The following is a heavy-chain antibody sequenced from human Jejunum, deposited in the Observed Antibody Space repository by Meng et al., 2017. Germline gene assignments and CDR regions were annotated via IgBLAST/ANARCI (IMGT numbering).Heavy chain of an antibody. CDR1: GFTFSTYA. V-gene: IGHV3-23*01. J-gene: IGHJ4*02. CDR2: ITDSGRGT. CDR3: AKTKDDNTFRNFDS. D-gene: IGHD3-3*02. Sequence: GGSLRLSCAASGFTFSTYAMTWVRQAPGKGLEWVSGITDSGRGTHYADSVKGRFTISRDNSKNTLYLQMHSLRAEDTAIYYCAKTKDDNTFRNFDSWGQGALVTVSS.